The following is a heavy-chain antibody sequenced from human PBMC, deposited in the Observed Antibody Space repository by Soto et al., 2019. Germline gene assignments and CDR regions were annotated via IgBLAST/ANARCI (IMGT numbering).Heavy chain of an antibody. D-gene: IGHD1-26*01. Sequence: QVQLVQSEAEVKKPGASVKVSCKASGYTFTSYGISWVRQAPGQGLEWMGWINPYNGNTKYAQKLQGRVTMTTDTSTSTAYMELTSLRSDDTAVYYCARDAAVGLFDYWGQGTLVTVSS. V-gene: IGHV1-18*01. J-gene: IGHJ4*02. CDR3: ARDAAVGLFDY. CDR2: INPYNGNT. CDR1: GYTFTSYG.